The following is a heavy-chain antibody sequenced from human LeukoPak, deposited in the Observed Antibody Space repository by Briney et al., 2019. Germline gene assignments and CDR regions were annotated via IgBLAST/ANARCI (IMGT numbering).Heavy chain of an antibody. CDR3: ARVTPLGYCSSTSCYESNGPLDY. CDR2: ISSNGGST. Sequence: GGSLRLSCAASGFTFSSYAMHWVRQAPGKGLEYVSAISSNGGSTYYANSVKGRFTISRDNSKNTLYLQMGSLRAEDMAVHYCARVTPLGYCSSTSCYESNGPLDYWGQGTLVTVSS. D-gene: IGHD2-2*01. J-gene: IGHJ4*02. CDR1: GFTFSSYA. V-gene: IGHV3-64*01.